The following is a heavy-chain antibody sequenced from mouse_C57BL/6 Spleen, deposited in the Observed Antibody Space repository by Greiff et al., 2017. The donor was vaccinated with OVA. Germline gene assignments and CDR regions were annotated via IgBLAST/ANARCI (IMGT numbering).Heavy chain of an antibody. Sequence: EVQLVESGPVLVKPGASVKMSCKASGYTFTDYYMNWVKQSHGKSLEWIGVINPYNGGTSYNQKFKGKATLTVDKSSSTAYMELNSLTSEDSAVYYCARDYYGSSYGYFDVWGTGTTVTVSS. D-gene: IGHD1-1*01. V-gene: IGHV1-19*01. CDR1: GYTFTDYY. CDR3: ARDYYGSSYGYFDV. J-gene: IGHJ1*03. CDR2: INPYNGGT.